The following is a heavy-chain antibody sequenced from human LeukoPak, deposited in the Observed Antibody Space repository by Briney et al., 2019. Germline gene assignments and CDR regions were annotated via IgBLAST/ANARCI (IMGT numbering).Heavy chain of an antibody. J-gene: IGHJ3*02. CDR2: MNPNSGNT. V-gene: IGHV1-8*01. CDR3: ARGRYCSGGSCHDAFDI. Sequence: ASVKVSCKASGYTLTSYDINWVRQATGQGLEWMGWMNPNSGNTGYAQKFQGRVTMTRNTSISTAYMELSSLRSEDTAVYYCARGRYCSGGSCHDAFDIWGQGTMVTVSS. CDR1: GYTLTSYD. D-gene: IGHD2-15*01.